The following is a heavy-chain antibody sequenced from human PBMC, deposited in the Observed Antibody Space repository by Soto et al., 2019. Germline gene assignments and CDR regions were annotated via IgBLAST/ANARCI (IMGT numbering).Heavy chain of an antibody. CDR2: IYYGGST. CDR1: GGSISSGDYY. Sequence: PSETLSLTCTVSGGSISSGDYYWSWIRQPPGKGLEWIGYIYYGGSTYYNPSLKSRVTISVDTSKNQFSLKLSSVTAADTAVYYCARDWSEDSSGSVGYFDYWGQGTLVTVSS. V-gene: IGHV4-30-4*01. CDR3: ARDWSEDSSGSVGYFDY. J-gene: IGHJ4*02. D-gene: IGHD3-22*01.